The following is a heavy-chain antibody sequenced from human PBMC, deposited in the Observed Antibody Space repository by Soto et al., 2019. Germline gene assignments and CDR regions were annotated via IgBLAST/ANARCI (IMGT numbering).Heavy chain of an antibody. J-gene: IGHJ4*02. V-gene: IGHV3-23*01. D-gene: IGHD1-1*01. CDR3: AKALIDGTYWRPSLDY. CDR2: ISGSGGDT. CDR1: GFTFSSYA. Sequence: GGSLRLSCAASGFTFSSYAMSWVRQAPGKGLEWVSTISGSGGDTRYADSVKGRFTISRDNSKNTLYLQMNSLRAEDTAVYYCAKALIDGTYWRPSLDYWGQGTLVTVSS.